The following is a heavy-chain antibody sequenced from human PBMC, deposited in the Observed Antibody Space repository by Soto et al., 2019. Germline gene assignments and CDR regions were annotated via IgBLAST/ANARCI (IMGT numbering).Heavy chain of an antibody. V-gene: IGHV3-30*18. J-gene: IGHJ6*02. CDR3: AKSRSQLRFLEWSPYPGTDV. CDR2: ISYDGSNK. Sequence: GGSLRLSCAASGFTFSSYGMHWVRQAPGKGLEWVAVISYDGSNKYYADSVKGRFTISRDNSKNTLYLQMHSLRAEDTAVYYCAKSRSQLRFLEWSPYPGTDVWGQGTTVTVSS. CDR1: GFTFSSYG. D-gene: IGHD3-3*01.